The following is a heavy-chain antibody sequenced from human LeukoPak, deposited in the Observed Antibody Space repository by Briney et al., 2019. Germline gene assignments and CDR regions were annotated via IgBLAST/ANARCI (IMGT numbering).Heavy chain of an antibody. V-gene: IGHV3-21*04. Sequence: GGSLRLSCAASGFTFSSYSMNWVRQAPGKGLEWVSSISSSSSYIYYADSVKGRFTISRDNSKNTLNLQMNSLRVEDTAVYYCARDLGTFDLWGQGTLVTVSS. D-gene: IGHD3-16*01. CDR3: ARDLGTFDL. J-gene: IGHJ4*02. CDR1: GFTFSSYS. CDR2: ISSSSSYI.